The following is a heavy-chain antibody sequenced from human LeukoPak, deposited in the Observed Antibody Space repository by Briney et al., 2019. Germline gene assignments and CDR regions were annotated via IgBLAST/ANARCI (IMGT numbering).Heavy chain of an antibody. J-gene: IGHJ4*02. V-gene: IGHV3-48*03. CDR3: AKDSVWFGDLLN. Sequence: PGGSLRLPCAASGFSFIGFDMNWVRQAPGKGLEWIAHIGTSVNAIYYADSVKGRFTISIDNARDSLSLQMDSLRVEDTAVYYCAKDSVWFGDLLNWGQGALVIVSS. CDR2: IGTSVNAI. CDR1: GFSFIGFD. D-gene: IGHD3-10*01.